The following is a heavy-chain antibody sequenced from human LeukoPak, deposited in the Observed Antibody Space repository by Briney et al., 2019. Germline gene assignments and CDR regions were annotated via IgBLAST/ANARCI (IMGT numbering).Heavy chain of an antibody. J-gene: IGHJ5*02. CDR3: ARVMTAITNWFDP. D-gene: IGHD2-21*02. V-gene: IGHV3-66*01. CDR2: IFSDGST. CDR1: GFTVSSNY. Sequence: GGSLRLSCAASGFTVSSNYVSWVRQAPGMGLEWVSVIFSDGSTYYADSVKGRFTISRDNSKNTLYLQMNNVRAEGTAVYYCARVMTAITNWFDPWGQGTLVTVSS.